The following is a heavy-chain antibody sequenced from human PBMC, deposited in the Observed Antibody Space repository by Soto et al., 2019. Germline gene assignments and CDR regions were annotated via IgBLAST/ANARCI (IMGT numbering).Heavy chain of an antibody. CDR1: GGSVSSGSYY. CDR3: ARINSGYDQIPGDHDY. Sequence: SETLSLTCTVSGGSVSSGSYYWSWIRQPPGTGLEWIGYIYYSGSTNYNPSLKSRVTISVDTSKNQFSLKLSSVTAADTAVYYCARINSGYDQIPGDHDYWGQGTLVTVSS. J-gene: IGHJ4*02. V-gene: IGHV4-61*01. D-gene: IGHD5-12*01. CDR2: IYYSGST.